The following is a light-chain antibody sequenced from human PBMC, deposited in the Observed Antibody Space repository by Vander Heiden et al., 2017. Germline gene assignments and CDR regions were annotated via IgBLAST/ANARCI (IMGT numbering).Light chain of an antibody. CDR3: QVWDSSSAHVV. CDR2: GSS. J-gene: IGLJ2*01. CDR1: YIGSKR. V-gene: IGLV3-21*02. Sequence: YVLTPPPSASVPPGQAASLPCGGHYIGSKRVHWYQQKPGQAYVLVVYGSSDRPSGIPERFSGSNSGNTATRTIRRVEAGDEADYYCQVWDSSSAHVVFGGGTKLTVL.